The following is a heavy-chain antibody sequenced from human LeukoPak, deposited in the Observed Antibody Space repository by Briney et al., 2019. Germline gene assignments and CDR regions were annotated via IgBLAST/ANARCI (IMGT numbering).Heavy chain of an antibody. CDR2: INPNSGGT. CDR3: ARGVTYYDFWSGYRNWFDP. V-gene: IGHV1-2*02. CDR1: GYTFTGYY. J-gene: IGHJ5*02. D-gene: IGHD3-3*01. Sequence: ASVKVSCKASGYTFTGYYMHWVRQGPGQGLEWMGWINPNSGGTNYAQKFQGRVTMTRDTSISTAYMELSGLRSDDTAVYYCARGVTYYDFWSGYRNWFDPWGQGTLVTVSS.